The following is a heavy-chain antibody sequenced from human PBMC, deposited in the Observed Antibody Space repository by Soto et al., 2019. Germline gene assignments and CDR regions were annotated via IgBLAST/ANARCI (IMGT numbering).Heavy chain of an antibody. D-gene: IGHD3-3*01. CDR3: ARVPNYDFWSGWGTSGMDV. V-gene: IGHV3-11*01. CDR1: GFTFSDYY. J-gene: IGHJ6*02. Sequence: SLRLSCAASGFTFSDYYMSWIRQAPGKGLEWVSYISSSGSTIYYADSVKGRFTISRDNAKNSLYLQMNSLRAEDTAVYYCARVPNYDFWSGWGTSGMDVWGQGTTVTVSS. CDR2: ISSSGSTI.